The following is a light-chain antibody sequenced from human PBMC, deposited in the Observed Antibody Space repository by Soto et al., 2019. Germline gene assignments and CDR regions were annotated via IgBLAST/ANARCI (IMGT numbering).Light chain of an antibody. CDR1: QSISTY. Sequence: DIQMTQSPSSLSASVGDRVTITCRASQSISTYVSWYQHRPGKAPKLLIYSASTLHSGVPPRFSGSGSGTDLTLTISSLQPEDFATYYCQQSFNTLTFGGGTKVEIE. CDR2: SAS. V-gene: IGKV1-39*01. CDR3: QQSFNTLT. J-gene: IGKJ4*01.